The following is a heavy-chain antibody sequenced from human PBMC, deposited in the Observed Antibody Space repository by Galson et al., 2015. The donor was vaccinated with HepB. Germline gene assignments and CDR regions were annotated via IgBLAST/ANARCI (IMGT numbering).Heavy chain of an antibody. J-gene: IGHJ4*02. V-gene: IGHV3-9*01. Sequence: SLRLSCAVSGFSFEDSAMHWIRKPPGRGLEWVAGINWSGAFVGYSDSVKGRFTISGDNAKNSLFLRMKNLRRYDTAFYFCVKGRYDDWASAPECWGQGALVTVSS. CDR2: INWSGAFV. D-gene: IGHD3-22*01. CDR3: VKGRYDDWASAPEC. CDR1: GFSFEDSA.